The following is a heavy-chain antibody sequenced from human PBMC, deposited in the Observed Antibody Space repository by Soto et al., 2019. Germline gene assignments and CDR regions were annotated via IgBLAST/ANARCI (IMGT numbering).Heavy chain of an antibody. J-gene: IGHJ4*02. V-gene: IGHV3-74*01. D-gene: IGHD3-22*01. CDR3: ARDPGVVSVYYFDS. Sequence: GALWLSSADSGFSISSCWIHWVRQAPGKVLVWVSRINSDRSSTSYADSVKGRFTISRDNAKNTLYLQMNTLRAEDTAVYYCARDPGVVSVYYFDSWGQGTLVTVSS. CDR1: GFSISSCW. CDR2: INSDRSST.